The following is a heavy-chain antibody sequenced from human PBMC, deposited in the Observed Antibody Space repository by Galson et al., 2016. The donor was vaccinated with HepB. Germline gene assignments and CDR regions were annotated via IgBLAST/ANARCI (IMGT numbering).Heavy chain of an antibody. D-gene: IGHD1-26*01. Sequence: SLRLSCAASGFTFSTHDMHWVRQAPGKGLEWVSHIGIAGDTYYLGSVKGRFTISRENAKNSLYLPMNSLRVEDTAVYYCAGGTYSDLDYWGQGTLVTVSS. V-gene: IGHV3-13*01. CDR1: GFTFSTHD. CDR2: IGIAGDT. CDR3: AGGTYSDLDY. J-gene: IGHJ4*02.